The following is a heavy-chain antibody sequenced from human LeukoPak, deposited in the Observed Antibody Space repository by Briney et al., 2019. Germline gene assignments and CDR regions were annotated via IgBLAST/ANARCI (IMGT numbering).Heavy chain of an antibody. CDR3: VKEILRFDL. CDR2: INTDSGNP. Sequence: ASVKVSRKASGYSFDSQGMNWVRQAPGQGLEWMGWINTDSGNPTYAQGFTGRFVFSLDSAVSTAYLQISNLMPEDTGKYYCVKEILRFDLWGQGTMVTVSS. J-gene: IGHJ3*01. CDR1: GYSFDSQG. V-gene: IGHV7-4-1*02.